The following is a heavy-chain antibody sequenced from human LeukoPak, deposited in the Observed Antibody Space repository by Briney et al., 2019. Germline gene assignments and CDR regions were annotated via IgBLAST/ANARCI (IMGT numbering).Heavy chain of an antibody. D-gene: IGHD5-12*01. J-gene: IGHJ4*02. V-gene: IGHV3-33*06. CDR3: AKGGQTDRFDY. Sequence: GRSLRLSCAASGFTFSSYGMHWVRQAPGKGLEWVAVIWYDGSNKYYADSVKGRFTISRDNSKSTLYLQMNSLRAEDTAVFYCAKGGQTDRFDYWGQGALVTVSS. CDR1: GFTFSSYG. CDR2: IWYDGSNK.